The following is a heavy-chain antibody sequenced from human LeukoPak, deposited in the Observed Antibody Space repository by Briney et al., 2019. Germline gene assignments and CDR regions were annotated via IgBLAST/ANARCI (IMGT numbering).Heavy chain of an antibody. D-gene: IGHD5-12*01. CDR3: AILDIVATIRDDAFDI. J-gene: IGHJ3*02. Sequence: SETLSLTCTVSGGSISSSSYYWGWIRQPPGKGLEWIGSIYYSGSTYYNPSLKRRVTISVDTSKNQFSLKLSSVTAADTAVYYCAILDIVATIRDDAFDIWGQGTMVTVSS. CDR2: IYYSGST. V-gene: IGHV4-39*01. CDR1: GGSISSSSYY.